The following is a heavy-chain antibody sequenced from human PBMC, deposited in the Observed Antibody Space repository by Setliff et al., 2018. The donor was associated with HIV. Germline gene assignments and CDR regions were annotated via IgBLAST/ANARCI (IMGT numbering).Heavy chain of an antibody. D-gene: IGHD3-3*01. CDR2: ISSSNSYK. CDR1: GFTFNSYS. CDR3: ARGRVLEWLLNH. V-gene: IGHV3-21*01. J-gene: IGHJ1*01. Sequence: GGSLRLSCAASGFTFNSYSMNWVRQAPGKGLEWVSSISSSNSYKHYAESVKGRFTISRDNAKNSLYLQMNSLRVEDTAVYYCARGRVLEWLLNHWGQGTRVTVSS.